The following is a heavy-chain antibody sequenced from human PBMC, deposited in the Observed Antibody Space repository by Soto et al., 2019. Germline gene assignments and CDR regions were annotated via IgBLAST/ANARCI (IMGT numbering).Heavy chain of an antibody. D-gene: IGHD6-6*01. V-gene: IGHV1-24*01. Sequence: PGASVKVSCKVSGYTLTELSMHWVRQAPGKGLEWMGGFDPEDGETIYAQKFQGRVTMTEDTSTDTAYMELSSLRSEDTAVYYCATEKGWAARLRRGSYGMDVWGQGTTVTVSS. CDR3: ATEKGWAARLRRGSYGMDV. J-gene: IGHJ6*02. CDR1: GYTLTELS. CDR2: FDPEDGET.